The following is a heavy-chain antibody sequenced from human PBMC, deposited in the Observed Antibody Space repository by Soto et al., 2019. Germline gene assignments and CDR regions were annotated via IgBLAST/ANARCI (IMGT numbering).Heavy chain of an antibody. J-gene: IGHJ3*02. CDR1: GYTFTSYD. V-gene: IGHV1-8*01. CDR3: ARGLRGYSYGLDAFDI. Sequence: GASVKVSCKASGYTFTSYDINWVRQATGQGLERMGWMNPNSGNTGYAQKFQGRVTMTRNTSISTAYMELSSLRSEDTAVYYCARGLRGYSYGLDAFDIWGQGTMVTVS. D-gene: IGHD5-18*01. CDR2: MNPNSGNT.